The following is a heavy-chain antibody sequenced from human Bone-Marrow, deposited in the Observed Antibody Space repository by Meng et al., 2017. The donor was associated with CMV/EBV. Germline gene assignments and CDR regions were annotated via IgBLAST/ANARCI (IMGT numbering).Heavy chain of an antibody. V-gene: IGHV4-59*01. CDR3: AKGDLWFGELFYYFDY. CDR2: IYYSGST. J-gene: IGHJ4*02. CDR1: GGSISSYY. Sequence: SETLSLTCTVSGGSISSYYWSWIRQPPGKGLEWIGYIYYSGSTNYNPSIKIRVTISVDTSKNQFSLKLSSVTAADAAVYYCAKGDLWFGELFYYFDYWGQGTLVTVSS. D-gene: IGHD3-10*01.